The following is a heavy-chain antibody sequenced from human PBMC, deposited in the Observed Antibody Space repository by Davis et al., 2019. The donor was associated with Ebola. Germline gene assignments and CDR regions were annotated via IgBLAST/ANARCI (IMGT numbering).Heavy chain of an antibody. CDR3: ARGRYSYGYFDY. CDR2: IYHSGST. Sequence: GSLRLSCAVYGGSFSGYYWGWIRQPPGKGLGWIGTIYHSGSTYYNPSLESRVTISLDTSKNQFSLKLSSMTAADTAVYYCARGRYSYGYFDYWGQGTLVTVSP. V-gene: IGHV4-34*01. D-gene: IGHD5-18*01. CDR1: GGSFSGYY. J-gene: IGHJ4*02.